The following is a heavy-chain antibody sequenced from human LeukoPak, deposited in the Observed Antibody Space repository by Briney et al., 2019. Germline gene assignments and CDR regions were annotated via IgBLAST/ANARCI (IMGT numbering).Heavy chain of an antibody. D-gene: IGHD5-24*01. CDR1: GGSISGSSHY. CDR2: SFYGGST. J-gene: IGHJ4*02. CDR3: VSRMAPHRFDF. V-gene: IGHV4-39*01. Sequence: SETLSLTCTVSGGSISGSSHYWGWIRQSPGKGLEWIGSSFYGGSTFYNPSLKSRVTISVDSSKNQFSLKLNSVTAADTAVYYCVSRMAPHRFDFWGQGTLVTVPS.